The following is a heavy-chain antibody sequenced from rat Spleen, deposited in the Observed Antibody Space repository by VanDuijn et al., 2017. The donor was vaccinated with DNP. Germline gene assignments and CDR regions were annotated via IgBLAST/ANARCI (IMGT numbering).Heavy chain of an antibody. CDR1: GFSVSNYY. D-gene: IGHD4-1*01. CDR3: ARHMDTGPYYAMDV. Sequence: EVQLVESGGGLVQPGRSMTLSCAASGFSVSNYYMDWVRQAQSTGLEWVASISTGRGTTYYRDSVTGRLTISRDNAKNTLYLQVDSLRAEDTATYYCARHMDTGPYYAMDVWGQGISVTVSS. J-gene: IGHJ4*01. V-gene: IGHV5-25*01. CDR2: ISTGRGTT.